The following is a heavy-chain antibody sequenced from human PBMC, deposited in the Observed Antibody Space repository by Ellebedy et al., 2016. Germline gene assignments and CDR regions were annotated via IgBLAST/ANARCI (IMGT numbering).Heavy chain of an antibody. CDR1: GFSFATYS. CDR2: ISSTSRYI. D-gene: IGHD6-6*01. CDR3: ARDRISSSVDAFDL. J-gene: IGHJ3*01. Sequence: GESLKISCAASGFSFATYSMNWVRQTPGKGPEWVGGISSTSRYIYPADSVKGRFTISRDNAENSLYLQMNSLRAEDTGVYYCARDRISSSVDAFDLWGQGTMVIVSS. V-gene: IGHV3-21*01.